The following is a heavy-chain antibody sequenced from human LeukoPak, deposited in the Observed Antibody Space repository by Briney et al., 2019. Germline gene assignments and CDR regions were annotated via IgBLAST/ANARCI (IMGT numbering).Heavy chain of an antibody. CDR3: ARGRVSSSTWYSTYYYYFYMDL. CDR2: VDHTGST. CDR1: ADSITMYY. V-gene: IGHV4-59*01. Sequence: SETLSLTCSVSADSITMYYWTWIRQPPGKGLEWIGYVDHTGSTNFNPSLNGRVSISRDTTKNLFSLRLRSVTAADTAVYFCARGRVSSSTWYSTYYYYFYMDLWGKGTTVTVSS. J-gene: IGHJ6*03. D-gene: IGHD6-13*01.